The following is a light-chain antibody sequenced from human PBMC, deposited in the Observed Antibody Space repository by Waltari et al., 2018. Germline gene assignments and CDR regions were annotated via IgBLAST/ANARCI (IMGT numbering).Light chain of an antibody. J-gene: IGLJ1*01. CDR3: SSYTTSSTSV. CDR2: DVS. Sequence: QSALTQPASVSGSPGQPITISCTGTSSDVGNYRYVSWYQQHPGKAPKLMIYDVSERPSRVSDRCSGSKSGNTASLTISGLQAEDEADYYCSSYTTSSTSVFGTGTKVTVL. CDR1: SSDVGNYRY. V-gene: IGLV2-14*01.